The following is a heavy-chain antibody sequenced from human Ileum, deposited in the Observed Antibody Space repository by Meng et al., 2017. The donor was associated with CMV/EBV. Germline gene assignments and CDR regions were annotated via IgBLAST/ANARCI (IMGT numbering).Heavy chain of an antibody. CDR3: ARVSAAAGGGYYYYGMDV. V-gene: IGHV3-30-3*01. J-gene: IGHJ6*02. D-gene: IGHD6-13*01. CDR1: GFTFSSYA. CDR2: ISYDGSNK. Sequence: GGSLRLSCAASGFTFSSYAMHWVRQAPGKGLEWVAVISYDGSNKYYADSVKGRFTISRDNSKNTLYLQMNSLRAEDTAVYYCARVSAAAGGGYYYYGMDVWGQGTTVTVS.